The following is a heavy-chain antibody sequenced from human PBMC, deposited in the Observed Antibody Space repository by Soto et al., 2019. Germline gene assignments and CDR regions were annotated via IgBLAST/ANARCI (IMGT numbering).Heavy chain of an antibody. V-gene: IGHV3-53*04. D-gene: IGHD6-6*01. CDR1: GFTVRSNY. CDR3: ASAHGSRSSEDYYYGLDV. J-gene: IGHJ6*02. CDR2: IYSGGSK. Sequence: GGSLRLACAASGFTVRSNYMSWFRQAPGKGLEWVSVIYSGGSKYYADSVKGRFTISRHNSKNTLYLQMNSLRAEDTVVYYCASAHGSRSSEDYYYGLDVWGQGTTVTVSS.